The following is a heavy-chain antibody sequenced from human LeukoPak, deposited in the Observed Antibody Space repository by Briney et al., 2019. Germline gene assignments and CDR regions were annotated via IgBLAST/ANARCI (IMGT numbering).Heavy chain of an antibody. J-gene: IGHJ4*02. CDR2: IYHSGST. CDR1: GASISNSNW. D-gene: IGHD3-22*01. Sequence: SETLSLTCAVAGASISNSNWWTWVRQPPGKGLEWIGEIYHSGSTNYKPSLKSRVTISVDTSKNQFSLKLSSVTAADTAVYYCASRYDSSGYYKTPFDYWGQGTLVTVSS. CDR3: ASRYDSSGYYKTPFDY. V-gene: IGHV4-4*02.